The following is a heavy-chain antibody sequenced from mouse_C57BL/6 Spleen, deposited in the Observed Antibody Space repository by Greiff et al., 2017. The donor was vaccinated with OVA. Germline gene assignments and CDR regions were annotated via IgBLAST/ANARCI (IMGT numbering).Heavy chain of an antibody. CDR3: AREGIYYGNYVAWFAY. Sequence: EVQLVESGGGLVKPGGSLKLSCAASGFTFSSYTMSWVRQTPEKRLEWVATISGGGGNTYYPDSVKGRFTISRDNAKNTLYLQMSSLRSEDTALYYWAREGIYYGNYVAWFAYWGQGTLVTVSA. V-gene: IGHV5-9*01. CDR2: ISGGGGNT. D-gene: IGHD2-1*01. J-gene: IGHJ3*01. CDR1: GFTFSSYT.